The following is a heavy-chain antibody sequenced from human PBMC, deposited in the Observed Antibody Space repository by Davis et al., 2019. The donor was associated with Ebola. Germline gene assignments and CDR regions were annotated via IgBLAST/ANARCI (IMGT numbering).Heavy chain of an antibody. CDR1: GDTFTSDD. V-gene: IGHV1-8*01. Sequence: ASVKVSCKASGDTFTSDDINNDINWLRQATGQGLEWMGWMNPKRGDTGYAQQFQGRLTITRDTSKSTAYMELSSLRSEDTAMYYCARGVLQEQLVWNDVFDIWGQGTVVTVSS. D-gene: IGHD6-13*01. CDR3: ARGVLQEQLVWNDVFDI. J-gene: IGHJ3*02. CDR2: MNPKRGDT.